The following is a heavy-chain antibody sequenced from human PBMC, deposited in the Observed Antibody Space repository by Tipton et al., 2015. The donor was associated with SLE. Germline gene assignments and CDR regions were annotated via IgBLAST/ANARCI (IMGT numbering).Heavy chain of an antibody. CDR1: GGSFNGYY. Sequence: TLSLTCAVYGGSFNGYYWSWIRQPPGKGLEWIGEITPSGSTNCNPSLKSRVTISVDTSKNQFSLKLSSVTAADTAVYYCARGNWGPLDDAFDIWGQGTMVTVSS. CDR3: ARGNWGPLDDAFDI. CDR2: ITPSGST. J-gene: IGHJ3*02. D-gene: IGHD7-27*01. V-gene: IGHV4-34*01.